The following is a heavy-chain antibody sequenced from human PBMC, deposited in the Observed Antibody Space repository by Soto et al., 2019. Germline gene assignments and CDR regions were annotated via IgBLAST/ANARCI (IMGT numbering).Heavy chain of an antibody. CDR2: IYYSGRT. CDR3: ARGVRGYSYG. D-gene: IGHD5-18*01. Sequence: QVQLQESGPGLVKPSETLSLTCTVSGGCVSSGSYYWSWIRQPPGKGLEWIGYIYYSGRTNYNPSLKRRATISVDPSKNQFSLNLSSVTAADTAVYYCARGVRGYSYGWSQGTLVTVSS. V-gene: IGHV4-61*01. J-gene: IGHJ4*02. CDR1: GGCVSSGSYY.